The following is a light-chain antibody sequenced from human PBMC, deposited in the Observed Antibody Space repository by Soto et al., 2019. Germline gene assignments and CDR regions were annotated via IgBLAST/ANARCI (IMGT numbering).Light chain of an antibody. CDR1: QGISNS. V-gene: IGKV1-8*01. CDR2: DAS. Sequence: AIRMTQSPSSFSASTGDRVTITCRASQGISNSLAWYQQKPGKAPNLLIYDASTLQSGVPSRFSDSGSGTEFTLTIGSLQSEDFATYYCQQYYNYPLTFGGGTKVEIK. CDR3: QQYYNYPLT. J-gene: IGKJ4*01.